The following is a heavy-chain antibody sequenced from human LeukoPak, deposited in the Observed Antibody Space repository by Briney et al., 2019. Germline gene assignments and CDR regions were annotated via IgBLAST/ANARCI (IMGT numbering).Heavy chain of an antibody. J-gene: IGHJ4*02. D-gene: IGHD4-17*01. Sequence: PGRSLRLSCAASGFTFSSYGMHWVRQAPGKGLEWVAVIWYDGSNKYYADSVKGQFTISRENSKKTLYLQMNRLRAEDTDVYYCATELFLYGDYSPFALFDYWGQGTLVTVSS. CDR3: ATELFLYGDYSPFALFDY. CDR1: GFTFSSYG. CDR2: IWYDGSNK. V-gene: IGHV3-33*01.